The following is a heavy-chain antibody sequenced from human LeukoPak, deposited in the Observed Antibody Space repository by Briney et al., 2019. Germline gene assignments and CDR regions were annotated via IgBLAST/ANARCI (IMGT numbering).Heavy chain of an antibody. V-gene: IGHV4-59*12. CDR3: ARDCRHPRVSVLRRSHYFDY. D-gene: IGHD3-10*01. CDR2: IYYSGST. Sequence: SETLSLTCTVSGGSISSYYWSWIRQPPGKGLEWIGYIYYSGSTNYNPSLKSRVTISVDTSKNQFSLKLSSVTAADTAVYYCARDCRHPRVSVLRRSHYFDYWGQGTLVTVSS. CDR1: GGSISSYY. J-gene: IGHJ4*02.